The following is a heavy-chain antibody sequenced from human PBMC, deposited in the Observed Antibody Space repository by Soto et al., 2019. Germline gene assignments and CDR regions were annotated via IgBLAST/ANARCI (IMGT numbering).Heavy chain of an antibody. CDR2: ISGSGDST. CDR1: GFTFSNYG. V-gene: IGHV3-23*01. J-gene: IGHJ4*02. CDR3: AKNFRSSQIWRTYRHPTHFES. D-gene: IGHD3-16*01. Sequence: GGSLRLSCAASGFTFSNYGMNWVRQPPGEGLEWVSAISGSGDSTYYADPVKGRFTISRDNSKNTLFLQMDSTGAEDTARYYCAKNFRSSQIWRTYRHPTHFESSGQGALVTVAS.